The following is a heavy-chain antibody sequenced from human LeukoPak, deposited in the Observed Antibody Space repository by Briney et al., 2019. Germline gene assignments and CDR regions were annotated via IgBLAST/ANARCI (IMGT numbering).Heavy chain of an antibody. V-gene: IGHV4-4*02. Sequence: SETLSLTCAISGGSISSSNWWTWVRQPPGKGLEWVGEIYLRGNTNYNPSLESRAIISVDESKTQLSLRLESVTAADTAVYYCARGTITTVTDSWGPGTLVTVSS. D-gene: IGHD4-17*01. CDR2: IYLRGNT. CDR3: ARGTITTVTDS. J-gene: IGHJ4*02. CDR1: GGSISSSNW.